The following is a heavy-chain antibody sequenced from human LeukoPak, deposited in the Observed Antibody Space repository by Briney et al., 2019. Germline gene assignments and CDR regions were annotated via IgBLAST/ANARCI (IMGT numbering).Heavy chain of an antibody. V-gene: IGHV3-48*03. CDR3: ASSPFCSRTSCYRTHFQH. CDR1: GFTFSSYE. CDR2: ISSSGSTI. D-gene: IGHD2-2*01. J-gene: IGHJ1*01. Sequence: QPGGSLRLSCAASGFTFSSYEMNWVRQAPGKGLEWVSYISSSGSTIYYADSVKGRFTISRDNAKNSLYLQMNSLRAEDTAVYYCASSPFCSRTSCYRTHFQHWGQGTLVTVSS.